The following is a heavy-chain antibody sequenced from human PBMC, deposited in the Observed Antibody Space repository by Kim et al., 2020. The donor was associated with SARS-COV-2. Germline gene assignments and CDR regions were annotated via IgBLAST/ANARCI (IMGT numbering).Heavy chain of an antibody. J-gene: IGHJ3*02. CDR1: GYDFTNYW. CDR2: IFPGDSDT. CDR3: ARPAVAGGWGWSAFDI. V-gene: IGHV5-51*01. D-gene: IGHD6-19*01. Sequence: GESLKISCKGSGYDFTNYWIGWVRQMPGKGLECMGIIFPGDSDTRYSPSFQGQVTISVDKSISTAYLQRSSLKTSDTAMYYCARPAVAGGWGWSAFDIWGRGTMVTVSS.